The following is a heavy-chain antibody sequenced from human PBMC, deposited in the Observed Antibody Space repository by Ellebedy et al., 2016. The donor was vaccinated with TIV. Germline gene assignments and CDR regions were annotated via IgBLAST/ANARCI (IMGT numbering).Heavy chain of an antibody. CDR2: IIPMFGTP. V-gene: IGHV1-69*06. CDR3: ARDGSYCSGGDCYGY. Sequence: SVTVSCXASGGNFNIHFITWVRQAPGQGLEWMGDIIPMFGTPNYAQKFQGRVTITADKSTSTAYMEMSSPRSDDTAVYYCARDGSYCSGGDCYGYWGQGTLVTVSS. CDR1: GGNFNIHF. J-gene: IGHJ4*02. D-gene: IGHD2-21*01.